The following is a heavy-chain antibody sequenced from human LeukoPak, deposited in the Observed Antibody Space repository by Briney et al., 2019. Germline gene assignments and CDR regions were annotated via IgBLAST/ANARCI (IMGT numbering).Heavy chain of an antibody. D-gene: IGHD6-19*01. CDR3: AREASSGWYYFDY. Sequence: GGSLRLSCVASRFTFSSYWMSWARQAPGKGLEWVANIKHDGTEQYYVDSVKGRFTIARDNAKNSLYLQMNSLRVEDTAVYYCAREASSGWYYFDYWGQGTLVTVSS. J-gene: IGHJ4*02. V-gene: IGHV3-7*01. CDR1: RFTFSSYW. CDR2: IKHDGTEQ.